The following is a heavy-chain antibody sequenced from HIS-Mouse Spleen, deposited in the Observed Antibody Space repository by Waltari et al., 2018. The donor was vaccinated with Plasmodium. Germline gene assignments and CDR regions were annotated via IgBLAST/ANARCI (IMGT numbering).Heavy chain of an antibody. CDR1: GGSISSSSYY. Sequence: QLQLQESGPGLVKPSETLSLTCTVSGGSISSSSYYWGWIRQPPGKGLEWIGSIYYRGSTYYNPSLNGRVTISVDTSKNQFSLKLSSVTAADTAVYYCARRGGSYYYFDYWGQGTLVTVSS. J-gene: IGHJ4*02. D-gene: IGHD1-26*01. V-gene: IGHV4-39*01. CDR3: ARRGGSYYYFDY. CDR2: IYYRGST.